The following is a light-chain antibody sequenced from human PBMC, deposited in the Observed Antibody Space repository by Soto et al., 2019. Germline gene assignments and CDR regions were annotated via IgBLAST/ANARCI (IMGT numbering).Light chain of an antibody. Sequence: EIVMTQSPDTLSVSPGERVSLSCRASQSAGTSLAWYQQKPGQAPRLLIYGASTRATGIPARFSGSGSGTAFPLTISTLQSECVAVLYCQQHNDWLLTFGGGTKVEI. J-gene: IGKJ4*01. CDR2: GAS. V-gene: IGKV3D-15*01. CDR1: QSAGTS. CDR3: QQHNDWLLT.